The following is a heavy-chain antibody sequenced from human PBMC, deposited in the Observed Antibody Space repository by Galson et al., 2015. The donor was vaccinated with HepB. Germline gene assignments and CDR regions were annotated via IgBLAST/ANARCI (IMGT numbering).Heavy chain of an antibody. CDR2: ISWNSGSI. V-gene: IGHV3-9*01. CDR1: GFTFDDYA. CDR3: AKGSGYDSYYYYYMDV. D-gene: IGHD5-12*01. J-gene: IGHJ6*03. Sequence: SLRLSCAASGFTFDDYAMHWVRQAPGKGLEWVSGISWNSGSIGYVDSVKGRFTISRDNAKNPLYLQMNSLRAEDTALYYCAKGSGYDSYYYYYMDVWGKGTTVTVSS.